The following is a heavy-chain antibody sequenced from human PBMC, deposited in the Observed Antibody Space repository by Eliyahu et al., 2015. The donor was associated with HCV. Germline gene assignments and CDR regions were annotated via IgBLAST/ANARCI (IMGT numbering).Heavy chain of an antibody. Sequence: EVQLVESGGGLVKPGGSLRLSCAASGFTFSSYSMNWVRQAPGKGLEWVSSISSSSSYIYYADSVKGRFTISRDNAKNSLYLQMNSLRAEDTAVYYCARVGVYSSSSWWYFDLWGRGTLVTVSS. CDR2: ISSSSSYI. CDR3: ARVGVYSSSSWWYFDL. CDR1: GFTFSSYS. J-gene: IGHJ2*01. V-gene: IGHV3-21*01. D-gene: IGHD6-6*01.